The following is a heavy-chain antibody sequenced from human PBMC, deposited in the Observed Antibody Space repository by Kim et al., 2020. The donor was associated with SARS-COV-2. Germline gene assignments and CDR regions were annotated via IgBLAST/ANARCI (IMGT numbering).Heavy chain of an antibody. Sequence: GGSLRLSCVASGFSFSTNWMSWVRQAPGKGLEWVAKIKEDGTEKYYVESVEDRFTISRDNAKNSLFLHMNSLSAEDTAVYYCARDRKYSLDYWGQGTLVTVSS. CDR1: GFSFSTNW. D-gene: IGHD2-15*01. CDR3: ARDRKYSLDY. CDR2: IKEDGTEK. J-gene: IGHJ4*02. V-gene: IGHV3-7*01.